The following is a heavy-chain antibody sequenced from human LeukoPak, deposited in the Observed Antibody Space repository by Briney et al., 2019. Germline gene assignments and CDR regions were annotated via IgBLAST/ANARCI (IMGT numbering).Heavy chain of an antibody. Sequence: PGGSLRLSCAASGFTFSNTRMNWVRQAPGKGLEWVGRIQSKTDGGTTEYAAPVKGRFTISRDDSKTTLYLQMNSLETEDTAVYYCATLTVRGVINIWGQGTLVTVSS. CDR2: IQSKTDGGTT. CDR3: ATLTVRGVINI. D-gene: IGHD3-10*01. CDR1: GFTFSNTR. V-gene: IGHV3-15*01. J-gene: IGHJ4*02.